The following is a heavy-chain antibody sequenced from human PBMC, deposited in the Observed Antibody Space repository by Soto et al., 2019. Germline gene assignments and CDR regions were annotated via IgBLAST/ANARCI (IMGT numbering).Heavy chain of an antibody. D-gene: IGHD3-10*01. CDR3: AKDKVPDF. Sequence: QVQLVESGGGVVQTRRSRSLSCAASGFTISSYGMHWVRQAPGKGLEWVAVISYDGSNKYYADSVKGRFTISRDNSKNTLYLQMNSLRAEDTAVYYCAKDKVPDFGGQVKMVTVSS. CDR1: GFTISSYG. V-gene: IGHV3-30*18. J-gene: IGHJ3*01. CDR2: ISYDGSNK.